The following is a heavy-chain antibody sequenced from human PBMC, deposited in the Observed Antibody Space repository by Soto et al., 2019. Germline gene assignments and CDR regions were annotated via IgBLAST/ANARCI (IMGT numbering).Heavy chain of an antibody. CDR2: INHSGST. J-gene: IGHJ6*02. D-gene: IGHD3-10*01. V-gene: IGHV4-34*01. CDR1: GGSFSGYY. CDR3: ARGGVLLWFGELLTTSYYYGMDV. Sequence: SETLSLTCAVYGGSFSGYYWSWIRQPPGKGLEWIGEINHSGSTNYNPSLKSRVTISVDTSKNQFSLKLSSVTAADTAVYYCARGGVLLWFGELLTTSYYYGMDVWGQGTTVTVSS.